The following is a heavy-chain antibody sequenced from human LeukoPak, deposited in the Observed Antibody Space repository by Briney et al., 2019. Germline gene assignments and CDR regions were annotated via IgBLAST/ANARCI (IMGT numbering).Heavy chain of an antibody. Sequence: PGGSLRLSCAASGFTFSSYAMHWVRQAPGKGLEWVAVISYDGSNKYYADSVKGRFTISRDNSKNTLYLQMNSLRAEDTAVYYCAKLVPVVVAATLDAFDIWGQGTMVTVSS. CDR3: AKLVPVVVAATLDAFDI. CDR1: GFTFSSYA. J-gene: IGHJ3*02. D-gene: IGHD2-15*01. V-gene: IGHV3-30*01. CDR2: ISYDGSNK.